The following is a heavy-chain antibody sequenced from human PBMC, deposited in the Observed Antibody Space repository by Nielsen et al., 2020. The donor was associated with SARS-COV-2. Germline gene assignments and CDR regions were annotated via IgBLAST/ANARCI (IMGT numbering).Heavy chain of an antibody. V-gene: IGHV1-3*01. Sequence: ASVKVSCKASRCSFASYSMHWVRQAPGQRLEWMGWINAGNGNTRYSQKFQGRVTITRDTSASTAYMELSSLRSEDTAVYYCARHLRGYIDYWGQGTLVTVSS. J-gene: IGHJ4*02. CDR2: INAGNGNT. CDR1: RCSFASYS. CDR3: ARHLRGYIDY.